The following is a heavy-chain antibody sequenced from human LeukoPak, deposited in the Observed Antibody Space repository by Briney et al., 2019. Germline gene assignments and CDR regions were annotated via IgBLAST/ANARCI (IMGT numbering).Heavy chain of an antibody. CDR3: AKGSSWYQFDY. D-gene: IGHD6-13*01. J-gene: IGHJ4*02. CDR2: ISSSSSYT. Sequence: GGSLRLSCAASGFTFSSYSMNWVRQAPGKGLEWVSSISSSSSYTYYADSVKGRFTISRDNSKNTLYLQMNSLRAEDTAVYYCAKGSSWYQFDYWGQGTLVTVSS. V-gene: IGHV3-21*04. CDR1: GFTFSSYS.